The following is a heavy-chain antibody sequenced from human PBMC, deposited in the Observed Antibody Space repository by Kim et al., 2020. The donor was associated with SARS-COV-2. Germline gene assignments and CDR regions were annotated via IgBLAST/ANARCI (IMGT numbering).Heavy chain of an antibody. V-gene: IGHV4-59*01. D-gene: IGHD3-3*01. Sequence: LSNTGTLSGGSTISSHWSWIRQPPGKGLEWIGYIYYSGSPNYNPSLKSRVPISVDTSRNQFSLKLSSVTAADTAVYYCARGFDPWGQGTLV. CDR3: ARGFDP. CDR1: GGSTISSH. J-gene: IGHJ5*02. CDR2: IYYSGSP.